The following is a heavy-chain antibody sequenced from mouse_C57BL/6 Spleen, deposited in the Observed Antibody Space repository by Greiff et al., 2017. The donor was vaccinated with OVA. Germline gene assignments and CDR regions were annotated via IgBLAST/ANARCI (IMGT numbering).Heavy chain of an antibody. CDR3: ARNYGSSLYVVDY. Sequence: QVQLQQSGPELVKPGASVKISCKASGYAFSSSWMNWVKQRPGKGLEWIGRIYPGDGDTNYNGKFKGKATLTADKSSSTAYMQLSSLTSEDSAVYFCARNYGSSLYVVDYWGQGTSVTVSS. CDR2: IYPGDGDT. CDR1: GYAFSSSW. D-gene: IGHD1-1*01. V-gene: IGHV1-82*01. J-gene: IGHJ4*01.